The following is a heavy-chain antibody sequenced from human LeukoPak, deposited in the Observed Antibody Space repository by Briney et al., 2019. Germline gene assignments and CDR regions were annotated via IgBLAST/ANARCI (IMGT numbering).Heavy chain of an antibody. CDR3: AKPGGTFGSGSFDDY. D-gene: IGHD3-10*01. J-gene: IGHJ4*02. V-gene: IGHV3-23*01. CDR1: GFTFSSYA. Sequence: PGGSLRLSCAASGFTFSSYAMSWVRQAPGKGLEWVSAISSSGGSTFYADSVKGRFTVSRDNSKNTLSLQLNSLRADDTAVYYCAKPGGTFGSGSFDDYWGQGTLVTVSS. CDR2: ISSSGGST.